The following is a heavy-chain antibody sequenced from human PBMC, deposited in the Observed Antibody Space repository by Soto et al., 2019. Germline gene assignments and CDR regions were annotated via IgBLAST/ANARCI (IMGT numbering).Heavy chain of an antibody. CDR1: GGTFSSYA. Sequence: GASVKVSCKASGGTFSSYAIGWVRQAPGQGLEWMGGIIPIFGTANYAQKFQGRVTITADESTSTAYMELSSLRSEDTAVYYCASRKEGGTMIVGHAFDIWGQGTMVTVSS. CDR2: IIPIFGTA. D-gene: IGHD3-22*01. CDR3: ASRKEGGTMIVGHAFDI. J-gene: IGHJ3*02. V-gene: IGHV1-69*13.